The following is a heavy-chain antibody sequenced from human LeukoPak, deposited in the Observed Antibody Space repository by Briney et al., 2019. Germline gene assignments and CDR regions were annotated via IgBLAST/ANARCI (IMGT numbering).Heavy chain of an antibody. CDR1: GFTFSSYN. Sequence: GGSLRLSCAASGFTFSSYNMNWVRQAPGKGLEWVSYISSSSSTIYYADSVKGRFTISRDNAKNSLYLQMNSLRAEDTAVYYCARDRPWVVGATKGVFDYWGQGTLVTVSS. D-gene: IGHD1-26*01. CDR3: ARDRPWVVGATKGVFDY. J-gene: IGHJ4*02. CDR2: ISSSSSTI. V-gene: IGHV3-48*01.